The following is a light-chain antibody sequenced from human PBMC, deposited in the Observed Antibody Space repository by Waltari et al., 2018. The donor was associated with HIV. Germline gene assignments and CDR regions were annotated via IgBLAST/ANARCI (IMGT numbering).Light chain of an antibody. J-gene: IGLJ2*01. Sequence: QSALTQPASVSGSPGQSITIPCTGTSSDVGTYKYVSWYQQHPGKAPKLMIFEVTKRPSGVSDRFSGSKSGNTASLIIAGLQAEDEADYYCSSYTTSSVYAIFGGGTKLTVL. CDR2: EVT. CDR1: SSDVGTYKY. CDR3: SSYTTSSVYAI. V-gene: IGLV2-14*03.